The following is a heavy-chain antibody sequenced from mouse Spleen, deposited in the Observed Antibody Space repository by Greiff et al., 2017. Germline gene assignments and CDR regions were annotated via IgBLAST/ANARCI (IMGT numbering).Heavy chain of an antibody. V-gene: IGHV2-6-1*01. CDR2: IWSDGST. CDR3: ARQTLLDYYAMDY. J-gene: IGHJ4*01. Sequence: QVQLKETGPGLVAPSQSLSITCTVSGFSLTSYGVHWVRQPPGKGLEWLVVIWSDGSTNYNSALKSRLSISKDNSKSQVFLKMNSLQTDDTAMYYCARQTLLDYYAMDYWGQGTSVTVSS. D-gene: IGHD2-1*01. CDR1: GFSLTSYG.